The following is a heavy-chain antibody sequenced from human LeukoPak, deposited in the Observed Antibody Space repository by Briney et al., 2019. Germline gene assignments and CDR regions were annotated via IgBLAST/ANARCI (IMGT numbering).Heavy chain of an antibody. J-gene: IGHJ1*01. CDR1: GYTFTSYD. Sequence: ASVKVSCKASGYTFTSYDINWVRQATGQGLEWMGWMNPNSGNTGNAQKFQGRVTIIRNTSISTAYMELSRLRSDDTAIYYCTRGYYDSSDFEYFHHWGQGTLVTVSS. CDR2: MNPNSGNT. V-gene: IGHV1-8*03. CDR3: TRGYYDSSDFEYFHH. D-gene: IGHD3-22*01.